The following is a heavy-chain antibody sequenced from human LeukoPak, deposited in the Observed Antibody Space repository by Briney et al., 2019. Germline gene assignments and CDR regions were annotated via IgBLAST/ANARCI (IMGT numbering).Heavy chain of an antibody. CDR2: IIPILGIA. CDR1: GGTFSSYA. J-gene: IGHJ4*02. V-gene: IGHV1-69*04. CDR3: ARVLPYYYDSSGYEFDY. Sequence: SVKVSCKASGGTFSSYAISWVRQASGQGLEWMGRIIPILGIANYAQKFQGRVTITADKSTSTAYMELSSLRSEDTAVYYCARVLPYYYDSSGYEFDYWGQGTLVTVSS. D-gene: IGHD3-22*01.